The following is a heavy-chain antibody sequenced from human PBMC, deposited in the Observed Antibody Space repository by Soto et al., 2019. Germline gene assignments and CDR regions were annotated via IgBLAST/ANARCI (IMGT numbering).Heavy chain of an antibody. CDR1: GFSFRKYA. CDR2: ISGSGGSGRG. V-gene: IGHV3-23*01. J-gene: IGHJ4*02. D-gene: IGHD4-4*01. CDR3: AKDLDDYSSAIDF. Sequence: EVQLLESGGGLVQPGGSLRLSCVGSGFSFRKYAMNWVRQAPGKGLEWVSGISGSGGSGRGFYADPVKGRFTISIDNSKNTLYLEMNSLRAEDTAVYYCAKDLDDYSSAIDFWGQGTLVTVSS.